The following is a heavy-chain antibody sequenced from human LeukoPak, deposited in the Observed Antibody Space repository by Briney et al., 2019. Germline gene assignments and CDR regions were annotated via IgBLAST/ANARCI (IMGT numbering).Heavy chain of an antibody. V-gene: IGHV3-30-3*01. Sequence: GGSLTLSCAASGFSVTSNYMSWVRQAPGKGLEWVAVISYDGSNKYYADSVKGRFTISRDNSKNTLYLQMNSLRAEDTAVYYCARDDLAVALYYYGMDVWGQGTTVTVSS. J-gene: IGHJ6*02. CDR3: ARDDLAVALYYYGMDV. CDR2: ISYDGSNK. CDR1: GFSVTSNY. D-gene: IGHD6-19*01.